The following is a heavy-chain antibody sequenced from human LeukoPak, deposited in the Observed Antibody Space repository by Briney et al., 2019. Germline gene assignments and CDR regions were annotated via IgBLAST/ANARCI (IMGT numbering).Heavy chain of an antibody. V-gene: IGHV1-2*02. CDR3: ARDLRCGHRLCGFDY. Sequence: GASVKVSCKASGYTFTGYYMHWVRQAPGQGLEWMGWINPNSGGTNYAQKFQGRVTMTRDTSISTAYMELSRLRSGDTAVYYCARDLRCGHRLCGFDYWGQGTLVTVSS. CDR1: GYTFTGYY. CDR2: INPNSGGT. J-gene: IGHJ4*02. D-gene: IGHD3-10*02.